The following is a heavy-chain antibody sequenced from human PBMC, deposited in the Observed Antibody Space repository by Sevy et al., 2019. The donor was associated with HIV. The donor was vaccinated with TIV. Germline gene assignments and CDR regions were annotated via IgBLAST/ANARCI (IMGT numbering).Heavy chain of an antibody. V-gene: IGHV4-59*11. J-gene: IGHJ4*02. Sequence: SETLSLTCIISGGSIRSHYWSWIRQSPGKGLEWIGYIFESGSIKYNPSLNSRVTMTLDTSKDQVSPNLRSVSAADTAVYYCARDGHKRGSYFEVWGQGILVTVSS. CDR3: ARDGHKRGSYFEV. CDR2: IFESGSI. D-gene: IGHD3-10*01. CDR1: GGSIRSHY.